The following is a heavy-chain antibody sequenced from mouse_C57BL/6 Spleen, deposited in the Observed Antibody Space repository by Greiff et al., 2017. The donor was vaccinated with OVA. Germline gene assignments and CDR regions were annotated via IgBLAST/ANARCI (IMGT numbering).Heavy chain of an antibody. D-gene: IGHD2-3*01. CDR2: LYPGDGDT. CDR3: APYDGYYLLFAY. Sequence: VKLVESGPELVKPGASVKISCKASGYAFSSSWMNWVKQRPGKGLEWIGRLYPGDGDTNYNGKFKGKATLTADKSSSTAYMQLSSLTSEDSAVYFCAPYDGYYLLFAYWGQGTLVTVSA. CDR1: GYAFSSSW. J-gene: IGHJ3*01. V-gene: IGHV1-82*01.